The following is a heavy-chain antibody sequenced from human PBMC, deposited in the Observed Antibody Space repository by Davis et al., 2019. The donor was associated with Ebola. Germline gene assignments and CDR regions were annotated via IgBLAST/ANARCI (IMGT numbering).Heavy chain of an antibody. CDR1: GFTFSSYW. V-gene: IGHV3-7*01. J-gene: IGHJ4*02. CDR3: AKDLSTFYANYDFWSGYYTSYFDY. D-gene: IGHD3-3*01. CDR2: IKQDGSEK. Sequence: GGSLRLSCAASGFTFSSYWMSWVRQAPGKGLEWVANIKQDGSEKYYVDSVKGRFTISRDNAKNSLYLQMNSLRAEDTAVYYCAKDLSTFYANYDFWSGYYTSYFDYWGQGTLVTVSS.